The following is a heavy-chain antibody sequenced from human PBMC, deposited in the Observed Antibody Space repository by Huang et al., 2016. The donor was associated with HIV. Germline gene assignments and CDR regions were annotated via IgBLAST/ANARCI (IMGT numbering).Heavy chain of an antibody. CDR1: GFTFSNAW. J-gene: IGHJ4*02. Sequence: EVQLVESGGGLIRPGESLRLSCAASGFTFSNAWMTWVRQGPGKGLEWLGCIKREIDGGITDYAAPVKGRFTISRDDSKATVYLQMNSLKTEDTAVYYCSAGLGHSDSDCWGQGTLVTVSS. CDR2: IKREIDGGIT. D-gene: IGHD2-15*01. CDR3: SAGLGHSDSDC. V-gene: IGHV3-15*01.